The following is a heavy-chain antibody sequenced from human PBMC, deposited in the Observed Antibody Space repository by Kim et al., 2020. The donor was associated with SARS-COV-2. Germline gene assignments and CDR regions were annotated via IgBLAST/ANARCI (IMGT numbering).Heavy chain of an antibody. Sequence: GGSLRLSCAASGFTFSSYGMHWVRQAPGKGLEWVAVISYDGSNKYYADSVKGRFTISRDNSKNTLYLQMNSLRAEDTAVYYCARDLNLYYYDSSGYYADYWGQGTLVTVSS. J-gene: IGHJ4*02. CDR1: GFTFSSYG. CDR2: ISYDGSNK. D-gene: IGHD3-22*01. CDR3: ARDLNLYYYDSSGYYADY. V-gene: IGHV3-33*05.